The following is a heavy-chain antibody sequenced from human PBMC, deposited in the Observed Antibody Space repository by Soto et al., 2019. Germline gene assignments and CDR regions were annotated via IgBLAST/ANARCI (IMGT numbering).Heavy chain of an antibody. J-gene: IGHJ6*02. D-gene: IGHD3-22*01. V-gene: IGHV5-51*01. CDR2: IYPGDSDT. Sequence: PGESLKISCKGSGYSFTSYWIGWVLQMPWKGLEWMGIIYPGDSDTRYSPSFQGQVTISADKSISTAYLQWSSLKASDTAMYYCARQEVYYDSSGSYYYYYGMDVWGQGTTVTVSS. CDR1: GYSFTSYW. CDR3: ARQEVYYDSSGSYYYYYGMDV.